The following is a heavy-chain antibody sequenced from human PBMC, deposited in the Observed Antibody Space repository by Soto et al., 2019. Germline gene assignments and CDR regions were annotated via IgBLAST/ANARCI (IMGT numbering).Heavy chain of an antibody. CDR3: ASLIAAAGTWKALDY. D-gene: IGHD6-13*01. CDR1: GGTFSSYA. J-gene: IGHJ4*02. Sequence: SVKVSCKASGGTFSSYAISWVRQAPGQGLEWMGGIIPIFGTANYAQKFQGRVTITADESTSTAYMELSSLRSEDTAVYYCASLIAAAGTWKALDYWGQGTLVTVSS. CDR2: IIPIFGTA. V-gene: IGHV1-69*13.